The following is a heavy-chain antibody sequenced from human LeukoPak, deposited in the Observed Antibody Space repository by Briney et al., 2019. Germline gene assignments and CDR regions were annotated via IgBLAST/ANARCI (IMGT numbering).Heavy chain of an antibody. CDR1: GGSISSYY. V-gene: IGHV4-59*12. J-gene: IGHJ4*02. D-gene: IGHD3-10*01. Sequence: SETLSLTCTVSGGSISSYYWSWIRQPRGKGLEWIGYIYYSGSTNYNPSLKSRVTISVDTSKNQFSLKLSSVTAADTAVYYCARDDGSQSYWGQGTLVTVSS. CDR2: IYYSGST. CDR3: ARDDGSQSY.